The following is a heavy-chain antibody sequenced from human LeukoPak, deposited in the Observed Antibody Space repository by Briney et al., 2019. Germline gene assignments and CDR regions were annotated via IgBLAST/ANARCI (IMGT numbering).Heavy chain of an antibody. CDR1: GFTFSSYA. V-gene: IGHV3-30-3*01. D-gene: IGHD2-21*02. CDR3: AKVTVSNAFDY. CDR2: ISYDGSNK. J-gene: IGHJ4*01. Sequence: GGSLRLSCAASGFTFSSYAMHWVRQAPGKGLEWVAVISYDGSNKYYADSVKGRFTISRDNPKNTLYLQMNSLRAEDTAVYYCAKVTVSNAFDYWGHGTLLTVSS.